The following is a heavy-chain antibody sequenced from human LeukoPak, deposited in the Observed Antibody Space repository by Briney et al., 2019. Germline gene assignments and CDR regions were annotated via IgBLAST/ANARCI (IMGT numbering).Heavy chain of an antibody. J-gene: IGHJ6*02. V-gene: IGHV4-31*03. Sequence: SQTLSLTCTVSGGSISSGANYYNWIRRHPGKGLEWIGYIYYTGITSYNPSLKSRVTMSVDTSKNQFSLKLSSVTAADTAVYYCARDSSMTGSRHYYYYGMDVWGQGTTVTVSS. CDR1: GGSISSGANY. CDR3: ARDSSMTGSRHYYYYGMDV. CDR2: IYYTGIT. D-gene: IGHD3-9*01.